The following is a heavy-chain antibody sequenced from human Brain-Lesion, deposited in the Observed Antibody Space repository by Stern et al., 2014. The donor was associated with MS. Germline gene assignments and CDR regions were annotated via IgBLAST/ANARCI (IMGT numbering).Heavy chain of an antibody. D-gene: IGHD3-22*01. J-gene: IGHJ4*02. V-gene: IGHV1-2*04. Sequence: VQLVESGAEVKKPGASVKVSCKASGYTFTGYYMHWVRQAPGQGLEWMGWIDPKSGGTTYAQKFQGWVTMTRDTANNTAYMELSRLRSDDTAVYYCATYYYDSTGYNDFWGQGTLVTVSS. CDR2: IDPKSGGT. CDR1: GYTFTGYY. CDR3: ATYYYDSTGYNDF.